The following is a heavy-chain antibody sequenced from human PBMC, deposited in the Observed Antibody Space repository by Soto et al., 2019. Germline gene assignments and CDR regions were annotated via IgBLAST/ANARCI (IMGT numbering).Heavy chain of an antibody. D-gene: IGHD3-3*01. CDR1: GDSVSSNSAA. CDR2: TYYRSKWYN. Sequence: SQTLSLTCAISGDSVSSNSAAWNWTRQSPSRGLEWLGRTYYRSKWYNDYAVSVKSRITINPDTSKNQFSLQLNSVTPEDTAVYYCARVSYYDFWSGSRYGMDVWCQGTTVTVSS. J-gene: IGHJ6*02. V-gene: IGHV6-1*01. CDR3: ARVSYYDFWSGSRYGMDV.